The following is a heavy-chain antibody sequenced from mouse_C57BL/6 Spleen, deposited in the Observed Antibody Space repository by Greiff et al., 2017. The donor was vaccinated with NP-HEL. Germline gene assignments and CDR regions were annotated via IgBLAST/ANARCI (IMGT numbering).Heavy chain of an antibody. CDR2: INPNNGGT. CDR3: ARSGIYYYGSSSHYYAMDY. Sequence: EVQLQQSGPELVKPGASVKISCKASGYTFTDYYMNWVKQSHGKSLEWIGDINPNNGGTSYNQKFKGKATLTVDKSSSTAYMELRSLTSEDSAVYYCARSGIYYYGSSSHYYAMDYWGQGTSVTVSS. D-gene: IGHD1-1*01. V-gene: IGHV1-26*01. J-gene: IGHJ4*01. CDR1: GYTFTDYY.